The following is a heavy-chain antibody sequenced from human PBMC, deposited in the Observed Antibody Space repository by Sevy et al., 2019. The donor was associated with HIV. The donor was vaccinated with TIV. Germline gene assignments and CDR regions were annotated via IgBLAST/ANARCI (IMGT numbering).Heavy chain of an antibody. J-gene: IGHJ6*02. CDR1: GGSISSGDYY. CDR3: ATYFGYYDYVWGSYRPFSPYYYYGMDV. D-gene: IGHD3-16*02. CDR2: IYYSGST. Sequence: SETLSLTCTVSGGSISSGDYYWSWIRQPPGKGLEWIGYIYYSGSTYYNPSLKSRVTISVDTSKNQFSLRLSSVTAADTAVYYCATYFGYYDYVWGSYRPFSPYYYYGMDVWGQGTTVTVSS. V-gene: IGHV4-30-4*01.